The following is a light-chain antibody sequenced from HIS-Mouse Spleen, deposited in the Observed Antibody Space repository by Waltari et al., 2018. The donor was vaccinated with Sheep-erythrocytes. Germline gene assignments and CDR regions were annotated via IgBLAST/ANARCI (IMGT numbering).Light chain of an antibody. V-gene: IGLV3-1*01. CDR3: QAWDSSTVV. Sequence: SYELTQPPSVSVSPGQTASLTCSGDKLVDKYACWYHQKPGQSPVLVIYQDSKRPSGIPERFSGSNSGNTATLTISGTQAMDEADYYCQAWDSSTVVFGGGTKLTVL. CDR1: KLVDKY. CDR2: QDS. J-gene: IGLJ2*01.